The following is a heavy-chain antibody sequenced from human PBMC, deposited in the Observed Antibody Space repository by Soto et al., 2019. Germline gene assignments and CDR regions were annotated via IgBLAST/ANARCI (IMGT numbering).Heavy chain of an antibody. CDR3: STGRSTYGLDS. D-gene: IGHD5-18*01. V-gene: IGHV3-15*01. J-gene: IGHJ4*02. CDR2: IKSITDGGTT. Sequence: EVHLVESGGGLVKPGGSLRLSFVASAFSFTNAWMSWVRQAPGKGLEWVGRIKSITDGGTTDYAAPVKGRFTISRDDSNNTLYLQMNSLKTEDTAVYYCSTGRSTYGLDSWGQGTLVTVSS. CDR1: AFSFTNAW.